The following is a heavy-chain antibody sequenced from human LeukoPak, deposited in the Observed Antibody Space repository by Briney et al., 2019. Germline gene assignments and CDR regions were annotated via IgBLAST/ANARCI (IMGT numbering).Heavy chain of an antibody. CDR3: ARTLTGGRGGYFDY. J-gene: IGHJ4*02. D-gene: IGHD3-9*01. CDR2: IIPNSGGT. CDR1: GGTFSSYA. Sequence: ASVKVSCKASGGTFSSYAIGWVRQAPGQGLEWMGGIIPNSGGTNYAQRFQGRVTMTRDTSISTAYMELTSLRSDDTALYYCARTLTGGRGGYFDYWGQGTLVTVSS. V-gene: IGHV1-2*02.